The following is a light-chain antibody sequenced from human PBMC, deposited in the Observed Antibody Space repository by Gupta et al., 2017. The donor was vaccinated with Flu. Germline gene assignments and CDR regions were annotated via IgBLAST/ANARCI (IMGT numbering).Light chain of an antibody. J-gene: IGKJ2*01. CDR3: QQYNNWPPYT. CDR1: QSVTYN. CDR2: SAS. Sequence: ATLSVSPGERATLSCRASQSVTYNLAWYQQKPGQAPRLLIHSASTRATGIPVRFSGSGSGTEFTLTISSLHSEDSAVYYCQQYNNWPPYTFGQGTKVEIK. V-gene: IGKV3-15*01.